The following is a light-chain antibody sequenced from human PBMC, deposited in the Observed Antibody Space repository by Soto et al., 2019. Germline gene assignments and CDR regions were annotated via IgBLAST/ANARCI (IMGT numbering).Light chain of an antibody. J-gene: IGKJ1*01. CDR1: QSVSSN. Sequence: VITQTKDTLSVSPGERATLSCRASQSVSSNLAWYQQKPGQAPRLLIYGASTRATGIPARFSGSGSGTEFTLTISSLQSEDFAVYYCQQYNNWPRTFGQ. V-gene: IGKV3-15*01. CDR2: GAS. CDR3: QQYNNWPRT.